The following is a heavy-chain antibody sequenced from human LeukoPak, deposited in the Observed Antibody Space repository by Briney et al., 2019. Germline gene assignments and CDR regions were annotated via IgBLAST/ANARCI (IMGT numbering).Heavy chain of an antibody. D-gene: IGHD5-12*01. CDR3: ARDNRVDGSFDY. J-gene: IGHJ4*02. CDR2: ISSSGSTI. V-gene: IGHV3-48*03. Sequence: GGSLRLSCAASGFTFSTYEMNWVRQVPGRGLEWVSYISSSGSTIYYADSVKGRFTISRDNAKSSLYLQMNSLRAEDTAVYYCARDNRVDGSFDYWGQGTLVTVSS. CDR1: GFTFSTYE.